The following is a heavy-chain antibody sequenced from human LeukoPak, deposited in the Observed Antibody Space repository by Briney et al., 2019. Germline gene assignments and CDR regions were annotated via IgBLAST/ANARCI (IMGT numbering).Heavy chain of an antibody. CDR3: ARDGDGSGSYYFSAFDY. CDR2: IIPIFGTA. J-gene: IGHJ4*02. D-gene: IGHD3-10*01. V-gene: IGHV1-69*06. CDR1: GGTFSSYA. Sequence: ASVKVSCKASGGTFSSYAISWVRQAPGQGLEWMGGIIPIFGTANYAQKFQGRVTITADKSTSTAYMELSSLRSEDTAVYYCARDGDGSGSYYFSAFDYWGQGTLVTVPS.